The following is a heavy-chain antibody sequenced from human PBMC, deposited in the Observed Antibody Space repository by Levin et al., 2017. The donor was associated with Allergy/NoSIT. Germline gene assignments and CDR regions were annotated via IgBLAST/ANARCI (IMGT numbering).Heavy chain of an antibody. J-gene: IGHJ4*02. Sequence: PSETLSLTCAASGFTFSSYAMSWVRQAPGKGLEWVSAISGSGGSTYYADSVKGRFTISRDNSKNTLYLQMNSLRAEDTAVYYCAKRVIIGNYYDSSGYYPNFDYWGQGTLVTVSS. V-gene: IGHV3-23*01. CDR1: GFTFSSYA. D-gene: IGHD3-22*01. CDR3: AKRVIIGNYYDSSGYYPNFDY. CDR2: ISGSGGST.